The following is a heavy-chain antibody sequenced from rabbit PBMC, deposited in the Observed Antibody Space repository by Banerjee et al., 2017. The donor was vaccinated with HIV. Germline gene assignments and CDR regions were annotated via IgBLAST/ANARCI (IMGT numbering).Heavy chain of an antibody. V-gene: IGHV1S47*01. CDR2: IYPDHNSI. CDR1: GIDFSTYG. CDR3: ARRLPASSGYVHINL. J-gene: IGHJ4*01. Sequence: ELVETGGGLVQPGESLKLSCKASGIDFSTYGIIWVRQAPGKGLEWIAYIYPDHNSIDYATWVNGRFTISLDNAQNTVFLQMTSLTAADTATYFCARRLPASSGYVHINLWGPGTLVTVS. D-gene: IGHD1-1*01.